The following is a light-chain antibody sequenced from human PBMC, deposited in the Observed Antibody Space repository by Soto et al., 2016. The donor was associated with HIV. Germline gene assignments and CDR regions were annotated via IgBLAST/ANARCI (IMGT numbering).Light chain of an antibody. CDR2: DDS. V-gene: IGLV3-21*03. CDR1: DIGSNS. Sequence: SYELTQPPAVSVAPGKTARITCGGNDIGSNSVHWYQQKPGQAPVLVVYDDSDRPSGIPERFSGSNSGNTATLTINRVEAGDEAGYYCQVWDSSSDHVVFGGGTKLTVL. J-gene: IGLJ2*01. CDR3: QVWDSSSDHVV.